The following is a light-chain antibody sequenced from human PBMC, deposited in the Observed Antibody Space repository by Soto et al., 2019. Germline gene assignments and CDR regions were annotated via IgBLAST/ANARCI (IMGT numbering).Light chain of an antibody. Sequence: DIQMTQSPSTLSASVGDRVTITCRASQGISNWLAWYQQRPGKAPKLLIYDASNLESGVPSRLSGSGSGTEFTLTVSSLQPDDFATYYCQQYDTYPLTFGGGTKVDIK. J-gene: IGKJ4*01. CDR2: DAS. V-gene: IGKV1-5*01. CDR3: QQYDTYPLT. CDR1: QGISNW.